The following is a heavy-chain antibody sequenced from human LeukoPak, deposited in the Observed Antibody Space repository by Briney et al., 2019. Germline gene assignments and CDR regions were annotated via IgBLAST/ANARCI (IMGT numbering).Heavy chain of an antibody. J-gene: IGHJ4*02. CDR2: ISYGGSNK. Sequence: PGGSLRLSRAASGFTFSSYGMHWVRQAPGKGLEWVAVISYGGSNKYYADSVKGRFTISRDNSKNTLYLQMNSLRAEDTAVYYCAKGTGYSSSCLGYWGQGTLVTVSS. V-gene: IGHV3-30*18. CDR1: GFTFSSYG. D-gene: IGHD6-13*01. CDR3: AKGTGYSSSCLGY.